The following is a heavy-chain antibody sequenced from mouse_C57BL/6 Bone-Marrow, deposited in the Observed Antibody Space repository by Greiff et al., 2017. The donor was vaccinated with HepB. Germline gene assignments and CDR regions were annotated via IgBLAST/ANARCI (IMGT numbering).Heavy chain of an antibody. V-gene: IGHV1-69*01. CDR2: IDPSDSYT. J-gene: IGHJ1*03. CDR1: GYTFTSYW. CDR3: ARSRGVLLWYFDV. Sequence: QVQLQQPGAELVMPGASVKLSCKASGYTFTSYWMHWVKQRPGQGLEWIGEIDPSDSYTNYNQKFKGKSTLNVDKSSSTAYMQLSSLTSEDSAVYYCARSRGVLLWYFDVWGTGTTVTVSS. D-gene: IGHD1-1*01.